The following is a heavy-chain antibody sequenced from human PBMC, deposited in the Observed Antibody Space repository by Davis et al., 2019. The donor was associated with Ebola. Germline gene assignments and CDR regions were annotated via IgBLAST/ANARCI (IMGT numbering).Heavy chain of an antibody. D-gene: IGHD3-10*01. J-gene: IGHJ4*02. CDR2: ISWDGGST. V-gene: IGHV3-43*01. Sequence: GESLKISCAASGFTFDDYTMHWVRQAPGKGLEWVSLISWDGGSTYYADSVKGRFTISRDNSKNSLYLQMNSLRTEDTALYYCAKGPYGSGTPLEYWGQGTLVTVSS. CDR1: GFTFDDYT. CDR3: AKGPYGSGTPLEY.